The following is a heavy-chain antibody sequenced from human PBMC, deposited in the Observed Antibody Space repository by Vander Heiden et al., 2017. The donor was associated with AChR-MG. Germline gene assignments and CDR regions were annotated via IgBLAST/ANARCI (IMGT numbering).Heavy chain of an antibody. J-gene: IGHJ4*02. CDR3: AREPLTTGIDY. CDR1: GKTFTGYY. Sequence: VQLVQSVAEVKQPGPSVKASCNASGKTFTGYYRHGVRQAPGQGLEWMGRINPNSGGTNYAQKFQSRVTITRDTSISTAYMEMSRLRSDDTAVYYCAREPLTTGIDYWGQGTLVTVSS. CDR2: INPNSGGT. D-gene: IGHD4-17*01. V-gene: IGHV1-2*06.